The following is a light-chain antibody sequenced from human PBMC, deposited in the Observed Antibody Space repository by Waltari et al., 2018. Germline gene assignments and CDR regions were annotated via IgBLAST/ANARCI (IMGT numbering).Light chain of an antibody. CDR1: QSLTKRS. J-gene: IGKJ2*01. Sequence: VLTQSPGTLSLSPGESATLSCRASQSLTKRSLAWYQQKPGQAHRLVIYGASSRAAGIPDRFSGSGSGTDFTLTISRLEPEDFAVYYCQQYGSSIMYTFGQGTKLEIK. V-gene: IGKV3-20*01. CDR3: QQYGSSIMYT. CDR2: GAS.